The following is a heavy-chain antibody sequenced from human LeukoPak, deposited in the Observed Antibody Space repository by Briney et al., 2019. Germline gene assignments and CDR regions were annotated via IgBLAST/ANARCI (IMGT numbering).Heavy chain of an antibody. CDR3: ARTYPAVYFDY. CDR1: GGSISSSSYY. J-gene: IGHJ4*02. Sequence: SETLSLTCTVSGGSISSSSYYWGWIRQPPGKGLEWIGYIYHSGSTYYNPSLKSRVTISVDRSKNQFSLKLSSVTAADTAVYYCARTYPAVYFDYWGQGTLVTVSS. CDR2: IYHSGST. V-gene: IGHV4-39*07. D-gene: IGHD2-2*01.